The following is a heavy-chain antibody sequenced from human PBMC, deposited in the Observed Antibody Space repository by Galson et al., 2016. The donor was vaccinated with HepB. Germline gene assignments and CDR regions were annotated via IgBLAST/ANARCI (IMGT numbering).Heavy chain of an antibody. V-gene: IGHV3-30*04. D-gene: IGHD6-13*01. CDR2: ISYDGNNR. CDR3: ARDPRSGSWLGDYRVDV. CDR1: GFTFSSHA. J-gene: IGHJ6*02. Sequence: LRLSCAASGFTFSSHAIHWVRQAPGKGLEWVALISYDGNNRYYAHSVKGRFTISRDNSKNTLDLQMSSLRVEDTALYYCARDPRSGSWLGDYRVDVWGQGTTVTVSS.